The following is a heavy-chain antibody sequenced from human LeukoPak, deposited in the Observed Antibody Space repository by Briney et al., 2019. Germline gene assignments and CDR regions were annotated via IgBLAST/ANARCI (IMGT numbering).Heavy chain of an antibody. CDR3: ARVGYSGYIGY. CDR2: IYYSGST. CDR1: GGSISSHY. D-gene: IGHD5-12*01. V-gene: IGHV4-59*11. J-gene: IGHJ4*02. Sequence: SETLSLTCTVSGGSISSHYWSWIRQPPGKGLEWIGYIYYSGSTNCNPSLKSRVTISVDTSKNQFSLKLSSVTATDTAVYYCARVGYSGYIGYWGQGTLVTVSS.